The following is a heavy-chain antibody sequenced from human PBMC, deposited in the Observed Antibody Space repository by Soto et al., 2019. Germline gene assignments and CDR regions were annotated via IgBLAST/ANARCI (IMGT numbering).Heavy chain of an antibody. CDR1: GGTFSSYA. V-gene: IGHV1-69*01. Sequence: QVQLVQSGAEVKKPGSSVKVSCKASGGTFSSYAISWVRQAPGQGLEWMGGIIPIFGKANYAQKFQGRVTITADESTSTAYMELSSLRSEDTAVYYCARDRGSPRCSSTSCYTASSWFDPWGQGTLVTVSS. CDR3: ARDRGSPRCSSTSCYTASSWFDP. D-gene: IGHD2-2*02. J-gene: IGHJ5*02. CDR2: IIPIFGKA.